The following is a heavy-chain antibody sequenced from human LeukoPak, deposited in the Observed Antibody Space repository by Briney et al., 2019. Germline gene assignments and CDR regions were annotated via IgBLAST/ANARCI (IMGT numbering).Heavy chain of an antibody. CDR2: IIPIFGTA. CDR1: GGTFSSYA. J-gene: IGHJ6*03. V-gene: IGHV1-69*05. Sequence: ASVKVSCKASGGTFSSYAISWVRQAPGQGLEWMGRIIPIFGTANYAQKFRGRVTITTDESTSTAYMELSSLRSEDTAVYYCARDDGYLSYYYYYMDVWGKGTTVTVSS. D-gene: IGHD3-22*01. CDR3: ARDDGYLSYYYYYMDV.